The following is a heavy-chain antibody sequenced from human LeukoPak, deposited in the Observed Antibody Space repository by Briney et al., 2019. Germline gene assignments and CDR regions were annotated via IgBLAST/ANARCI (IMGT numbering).Heavy chain of an antibody. Sequence: SETLSLTCSVSGGSISTYYWSWIRQPPGKGLEWIGYVDHTGSTNFNPSLNGRVSISRDTSKNLFSLRLRSVTAADTAVYFCARGRVSSSTWYSTYYYYFYMDVWGKGTTVTVSS. V-gene: IGHV4-59*01. CDR2: VDHTGST. D-gene: IGHD1-1*01. J-gene: IGHJ6*03. CDR3: ARGRVSSSTWYSTYYYYFYMDV. CDR1: GGSISTYY.